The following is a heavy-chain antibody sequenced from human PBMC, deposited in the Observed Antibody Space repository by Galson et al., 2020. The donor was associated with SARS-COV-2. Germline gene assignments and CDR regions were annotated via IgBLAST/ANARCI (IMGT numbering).Heavy chain of an antibody. CDR2: LYSSGST. V-gene: IGHV4-30-4*07. CDR3: ARKTCRGACFSGYYFDY. Sequence: SEPLSLTCAVLGGSISSGGYSWSWIRQPPGKGLEWIGYLYSSGSTYYNPSLTSRLTISVDTSKNQFSLKLSSVTAADTAVYYCARKTCRGACFSGYYFDYWGQGTLVTVSS. J-gene: IGHJ4*02. CDR1: GGSISSGGYS. D-gene: IGHD2-21*01.